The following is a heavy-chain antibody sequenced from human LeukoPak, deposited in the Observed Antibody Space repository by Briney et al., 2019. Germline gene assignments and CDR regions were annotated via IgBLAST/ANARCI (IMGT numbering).Heavy chain of an antibody. CDR3: ARDPSIEVAGGDY. CDR2: IYYSGSA. J-gene: IGHJ4*02. Sequence: PSETLSLTCTVSGGSISSRTYYWGWIRQPPGKGLEWIGSIYYSGSACYNPSLKSRVTISVDTSNNQFSLRLSSVTAADTAVYYCARDPSIEVAGGDYWGQGTLVTVSS. D-gene: IGHD6-19*01. V-gene: IGHV4-39*02. CDR1: GGSISSRTYY.